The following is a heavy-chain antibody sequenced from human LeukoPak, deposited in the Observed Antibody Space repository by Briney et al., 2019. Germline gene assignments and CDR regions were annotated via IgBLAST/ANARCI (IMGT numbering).Heavy chain of an antibody. D-gene: IGHD2-2*01. Sequence: GSLRLSCEGSGFTFSGYYMSWTRQAPGKGLEWVSYINPSGSTIYYADSVKGRFTISRDNAKKSLDLQMYSLRAEDTAVYYCARVRGSGFCSGSSCAKDPGYYYYMDVWGKGTTVTVSS. CDR2: INPSGSTI. CDR1: GFTFSGYY. V-gene: IGHV3-11*04. J-gene: IGHJ6*03. CDR3: ARVRGSGFCSGSSCAKDPGYYYYMDV.